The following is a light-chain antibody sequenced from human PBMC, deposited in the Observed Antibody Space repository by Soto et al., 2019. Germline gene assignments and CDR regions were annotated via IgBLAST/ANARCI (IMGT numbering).Light chain of an antibody. V-gene: IGKV3-20*01. CDR3: QQYGSSPWT. CDR1: QSVSSSD. CDR2: GAS. Sequence: EIVLTQSPGTLSLSPGERATLSCRASQSVSSSDVAWYQQKPGQAPRLLIYGASSRATGIPARFSGSGSGTDFTLTISRLEPEDFAVYYCQQYGSSPWTFGQGTKVEIK. J-gene: IGKJ1*01.